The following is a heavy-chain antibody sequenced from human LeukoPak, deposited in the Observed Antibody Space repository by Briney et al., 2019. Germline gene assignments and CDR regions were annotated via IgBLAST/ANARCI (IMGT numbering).Heavy chain of an antibody. CDR3: ARISSISYYFDY. CDR2: TRNKANSYST. Sequence: GGSLRLSCAASGVTFSDHYMDWVRQAPGEGLEWVGRTRNKANSYSTEYAASVKGRFAISRDDSKNSLYLQMNSLKTEDTAVYYCARISSISYYFDYWGLGTLVTVSS. J-gene: IGHJ4*02. V-gene: IGHV3-72*01. CDR1: GVTFSDHY.